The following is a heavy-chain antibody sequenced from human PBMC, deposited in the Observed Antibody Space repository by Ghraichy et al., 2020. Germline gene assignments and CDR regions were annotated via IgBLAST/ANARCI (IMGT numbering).Heavy chain of an antibody. Sequence: SETLSLTCTVSGGSISSSSYYWGWIRQPPGKGLEWIGSIYYSGSTYYNPSLKSRVTISVDTSKNQFSLKLSSVTAADTAVYYCAMHYYDSSGYSRAFDIWSQGTMVTVSS. D-gene: IGHD3-22*01. CDR2: IYYSGST. J-gene: IGHJ3*02. V-gene: IGHV4-39*01. CDR3: AMHYYDSSGYSRAFDI. CDR1: GGSISSSSYY.